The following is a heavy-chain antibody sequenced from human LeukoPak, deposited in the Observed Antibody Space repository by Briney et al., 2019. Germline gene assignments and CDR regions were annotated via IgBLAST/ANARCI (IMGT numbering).Heavy chain of an antibody. CDR1: GGSISSSSYY. V-gene: IGHV4-39*07. J-gene: IGHJ4*02. Sequence: SETLSLTCTVSGGSISSSSYYWGWIRQPPGKGLQWIGSIYYGGSTYYNPSLKSRVTISVDTSKNQFSLKLSSVTAADTAVYYCARRGHYYDSRGYYYFDYWGQGTLVTVSS. D-gene: IGHD3-22*01. CDR2: IYYGGST. CDR3: ARRGHYYDSRGYYYFDY.